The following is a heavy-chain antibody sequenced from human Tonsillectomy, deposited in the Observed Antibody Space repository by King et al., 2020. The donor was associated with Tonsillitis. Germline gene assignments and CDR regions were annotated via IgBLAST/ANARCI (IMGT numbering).Heavy chain of an antibody. Sequence: QLQESGPGLVKPSETLSLTCTVSGGSVSNSSYYWSWIRQPPGKGLEWIGYIYYSGSTNYNPSLKSRVTISVDTSKNHFSLKLSSVTAADTAVYYCARDLYSNGWYYFDYWGQGTLVTVSS. V-gene: IGHV4-61*01. CDR2: IYYSGST. CDR3: ARDLYSNGWYYFDY. CDR1: GGSVSNSSYY. J-gene: IGHJ4*02. D-gene: IGHD6-19*01.